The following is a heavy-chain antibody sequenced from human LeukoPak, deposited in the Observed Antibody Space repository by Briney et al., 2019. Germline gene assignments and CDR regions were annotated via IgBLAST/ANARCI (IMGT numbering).Heavy chain of an antibody. D-gene: IGHD2-21*01. CDR2: IDPNSGGT. Sequence: ASVKVSCKTSGYTFTDYYMHWVRQAPGQGLEWMGWIDPNSGGTSSAQKFQGRVTMTRDTSITTVYMEVSWLTSDDTAIYYCARADRLHGGPYLIGPWGQGTLVTVSS. CDR3: ARADRLHGGPYLIGP. CDR1: GYTFTDYY. J-gene: IGHJ5*02. V-gene: IGHV1-2*02.